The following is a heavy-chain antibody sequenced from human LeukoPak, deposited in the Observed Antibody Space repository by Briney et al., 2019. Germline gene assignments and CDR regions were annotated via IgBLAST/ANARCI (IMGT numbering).Heavy chain of an antibody. CDR1: GGSFRGYY. Sequence: SETLSLTCAVYGGSFRGYYWSWIRQPPGKGLEWIGEINHSGSTDYNPSLKSRVTISVDTSKNQFSLKLSSVTAADTAVYYCAMNNWGLDYWGQGTLVTVSS. D-gene: IGHD7-27*01. V-gene: IGHV4-34*01. CDR3: AMNNWGLDY. CDR2: INHSGST. J-gene: IGHJ4*02.